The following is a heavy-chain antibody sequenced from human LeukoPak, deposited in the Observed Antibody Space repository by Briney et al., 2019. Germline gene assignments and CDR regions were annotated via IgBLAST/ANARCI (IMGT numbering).Heavy chain of an antibody. V-gene: IGHV3-30*02. J-gene: IGHJ4*02. Sequence: GGSLRLSCAASGFTFSSYGMHRVRQAPGKGLEWVAFIRYDGSNKYYADSVKGRFTISRDNSKNTLYLQMNSLRAEDTAVYYCAKDLRDSSGWTFDYWGQGTLVTVSS. CDR1: GFTFSSYG. D-gene: IGHD6-19*01. CDR3: AKDLRDSSGWTFDY. CDR2: IRYDGSNK.